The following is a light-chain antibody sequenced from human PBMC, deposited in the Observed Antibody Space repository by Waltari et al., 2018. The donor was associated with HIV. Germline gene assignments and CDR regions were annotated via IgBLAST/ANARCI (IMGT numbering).Light chain of an antibody. Sequence: EIVLTQSPGTLSLSPGERATLSCRAIQSVSSSYLAWYQQKPGQAPRLLIYGASSRATGIPDRFSGSGSGTDFTLTISRLEPEDFAVYYCQQYGSSCTFGPGTKVDIK. CDR1: QSVSSSY. CDR3: QQYGSSCT. CDR2: GAS. J-gene: IGKJ3*01. V-gene: IGKV3-20*01.